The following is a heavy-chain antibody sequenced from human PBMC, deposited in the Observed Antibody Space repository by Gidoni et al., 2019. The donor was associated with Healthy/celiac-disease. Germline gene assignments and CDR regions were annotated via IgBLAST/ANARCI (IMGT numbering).Heavy chain of an antibody. D-gene: IGHD4-17*01. Sequence: VQLVESGGGLVQTGGSLRLSCAASGFTFSSYEKNWVRQAPGKGVEWGSYISSSCSTISYAVSVKGRFTISRDNSKNSLYLQMNSLIAEDTAVYYWASVSTVTLYYYYYYMDVWGKGTTVTVSS. CDR2: ISSSCSTI. J-gene: IGHJ6*03. CDR1: GFTFSSYE. CDR3: ASVSTVTLYYYYYYMDV. V-gene: IGHV3-48*03.